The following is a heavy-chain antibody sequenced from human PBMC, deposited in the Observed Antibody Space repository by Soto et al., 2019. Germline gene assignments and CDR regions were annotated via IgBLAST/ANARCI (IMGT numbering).Heavy chain of an antibody. V-gene: IGHV1-18*01. CDR3: TVGVQFYGPDSLDM. J-gene: IGHJ3*02. Sequence: ASVKVSCKASGYTFSSYGISWVRQAPGQGLEWMGWISVHNGDTNYAQKFQGRVTMTTDKSTSTAFMELRSLRSDDTALYYCTVGVQFYGPDSLDMWGQGTMVTVSS. CDR1: GYTFSSYG. D-gene: IGHD1-1*01. CDR2: ISVHNGDT.